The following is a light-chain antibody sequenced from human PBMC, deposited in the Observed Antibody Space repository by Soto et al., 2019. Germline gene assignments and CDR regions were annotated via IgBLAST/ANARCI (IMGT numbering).Light chain of an antibody. CDR2: GAS. CDR3: QQYGSSPWT. Sequence: EIVLTQSPGTLSLSPGERATLSCRASQYVSSSYLAWYQQKPDQAPRLLLYGASSRATGIPDRFSGSGSGTDFTLTISRLDPEDFAMYYCQQYGSSPWTFCQGTKVEIK. V-gene: IGKV3-20*01. J-gene: IGKJ1*01. CDR1: QYVSSSY.